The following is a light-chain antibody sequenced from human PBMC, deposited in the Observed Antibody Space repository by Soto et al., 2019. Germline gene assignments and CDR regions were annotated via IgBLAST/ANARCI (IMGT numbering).Light chain of an antibody. CDR2: DVS. CDR3: QSYDSSLSGSV. V-gene: IGLV2-14*01. J-gene: IGLJ2*01. CDR1: SSDFGGYNY. Sequence: QSALTQPASVSGSPGQSIAISCTGTSSDFGGYNYVSWYQQHPGKAPKLMVYDVSNRPSGVSNRFSGSKSGNTASLTISGLQAEDEADYYCQSYDSSLSGSVFGGGTKVTVL.